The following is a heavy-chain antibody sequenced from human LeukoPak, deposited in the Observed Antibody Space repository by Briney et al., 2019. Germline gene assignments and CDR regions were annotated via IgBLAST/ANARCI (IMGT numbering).Heavy chain of an antibody. CDR2: IRSKAHGGTT. V-gene: IGHV3-49*03. CDR1: GFTFGDYA. Sequence: TGGSLRLSCTASGFTFGDYAMSWFRQAPGEGLEWVGFIRSKAHGGTTEYAASVKGRFTISRDDSKSIAYLQMDSLKTEDTAVYHCTRAGRYCSGGSCYSFYWGQGTLVTVSS. CDR3: TRAGRYCSGGSCYSFY. J-gene: IGHJ4*02. D-gene: IGHD2-15*01.